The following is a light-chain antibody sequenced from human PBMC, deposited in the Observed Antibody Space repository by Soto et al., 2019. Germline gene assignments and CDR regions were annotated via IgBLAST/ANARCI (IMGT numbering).Light chain of an antibody. Sequence: EIVMTQSPATLSVSPWGRATLSCRASQSISDTLAWYQQKPGQAPRLLIYGASTRAPGFPARFSGSGSGTDFTLTISSRQSEDFAVYDCQQYNNWPWTFGQGTKVDIK. CDR3: QQYNNWPWT. J-gene: IGKJ1*01. CDR2: GAS. CDR1: QSISDT. V-gene: IGKV3-15*01.